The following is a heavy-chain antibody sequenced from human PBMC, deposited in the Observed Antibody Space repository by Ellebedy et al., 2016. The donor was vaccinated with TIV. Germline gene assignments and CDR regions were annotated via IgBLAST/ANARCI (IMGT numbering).Heavy chain of an antibody. J-gene: IGHJ6*02. CDR3: TRVGPTTMVRGVIGYYYGMDV. CDR1: GGTFSSYA. Sequence: AASVKVSCKASGGTFSSYAISWVRQAPGQGLEWMGGIIPIFGTANYAQKFQGRVTITADKSTSTAYMELRSLRFEDTAVYYCTRVGPTTMVRGVIGYYYGMDVWGQGTTVTVSS. CDR2: IIPIFGTA. V-gene: IGHV1-69*06. D-gene: IGHD3-10*01.